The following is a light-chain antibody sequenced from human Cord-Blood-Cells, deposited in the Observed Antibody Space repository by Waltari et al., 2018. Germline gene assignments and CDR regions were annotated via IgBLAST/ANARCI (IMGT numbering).Light chain of an antibody. V-gene: IGLV2-8*01. CDR3: SSYAGSNNLV. CDR1: SSDVGGYNY. J-gene: IGLJ2*01. Sequence: QSPLTQPPSASGSPGQSVTIPCTGTSSDVGGYNYASGYQQHPGKAPKLMIYEVSKRPSGVHDRFSGSKSGNTASLTVSGLQAEDEADYYCSSYAGSNNLVFGGGTKLTVL. CDR2: EVS.